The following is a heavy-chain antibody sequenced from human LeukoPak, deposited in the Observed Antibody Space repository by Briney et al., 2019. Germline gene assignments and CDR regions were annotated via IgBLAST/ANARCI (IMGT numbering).Heavy chain of an antibody. J-gene: IGHJ4*02. CDR1: GFTFSSYW. CDR3: ARGGVVAATDF. CDR2: IKKDGSEK. D-gene: IGHD2-15*01. V-gene: IGHV3-7*01. Sequence: GGSLRLSCAASGFTFSSYWMNWGRQAPGKGLEWVANIKKDGSEKYYVDSVKRRFTISRDNAENTLYLQMNSLRAEDTAVYYCARGGVVAATDFWGQGTLVTVSS.